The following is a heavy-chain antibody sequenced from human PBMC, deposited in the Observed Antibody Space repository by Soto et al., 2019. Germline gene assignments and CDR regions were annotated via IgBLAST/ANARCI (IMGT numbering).Heavy chain of an antibody. V-gene: IGHV1-3*01. D-gene: IGHD3-10*01. CDR3: ARDLGFGLSDY. CDR1: GYTFTSYA. CDR2: INAGNGNT. J-gene: IGHJ4*02. Sequence: QVQLVQSGAEVKKPGASVKVSCKASGYTFTSYAMHWVRQAPGQRLEWMGWINAGNGNTNYSQKFQGRVTITRDTSASTAYMELSSLRSEDTAVYSCARDLGFGLSDYWGQGTLVTVSS.